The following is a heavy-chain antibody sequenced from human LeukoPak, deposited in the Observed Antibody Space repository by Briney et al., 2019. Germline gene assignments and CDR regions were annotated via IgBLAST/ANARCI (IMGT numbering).Heavy chain of an antibody. J-gene: IGHJ4*02. CDR3: ARGGGYSYGLFDY. CDR2: INSDGSST. CDR1: GFTFSSYW. Sequence: GESLRLSCAASGFTFSSYWMHWVRQAPGKGLVWVSRINSDGSSTSYADSVKGRFTISRDTAKNTVYLQMNSLRAEDTAVYYCARGGGYSYGLFDYWGQGALVTVSS. D-gene: IGHD5-18*01. V-gene: IGHV3-74*01.